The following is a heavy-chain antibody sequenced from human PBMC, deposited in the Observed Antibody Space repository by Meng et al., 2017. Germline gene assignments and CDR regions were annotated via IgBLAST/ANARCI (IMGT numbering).Heavy chain of an antibody. CDR1: GFTFSSYA. V-gene: IGHV3-30*01. D-gene: IGHD2-15*01. CDR2: ISYDGSNK. CDR3: ARDLGCGGGSCYRYYYGMDV. J-gene: IGHJ6*02. Sequence: GESLKISCAASGFTFSSYAMHWVRQAPGKGLEWVAVISYDGSNKYYADSVKGRFTISRDNSKNTLYLQMNSLRAEDTAVYYCARDLGCGGGSCYRYYYGMDVWGQGTTVTVSS.